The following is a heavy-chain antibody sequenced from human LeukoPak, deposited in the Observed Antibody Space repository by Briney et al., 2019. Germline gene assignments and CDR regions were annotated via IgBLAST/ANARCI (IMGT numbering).Heavy chain of an antibody. J-gene: IGHJ4*02. Sequence: SETLSLTCAVYGGSFSGYYWSWIRQPPGKGLEWIGYIYHSGSTYYNPSLKSRVTISVDRSKNQFSLKLSSVTAADTAVYYCARTNCSGGSCSYYFDYWGQGTLVTVSS. CDR2: IYHSGST. CDR3: ARTNCSGGSCSYYFDY. CDR1: GGSFSGYY. D-gene: IGHD2-15*01. V-gene: IGHV4-34*01.